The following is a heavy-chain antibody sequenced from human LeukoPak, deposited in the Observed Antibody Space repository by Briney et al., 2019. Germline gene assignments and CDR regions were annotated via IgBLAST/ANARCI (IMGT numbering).Heavy chain of an antibody. CDR2: MNPNSGNT. D-gene: IGHD4-17*01. V-gene: IGHV1-8*01. Sequence: ASVKVSCKASGYTFTSYDINWVRQATGQGLEGMGWMNPNSGNTGYAQKFQGRVTMTRNTSISTAYMELSSLRSEDTAVYYCARGQFYGDYVNYWGQGTLVTVSS. J-gene: IGHJ4*02. CDR3: ARGQFYGDYVNY. CDR1: GYTFTSYD.